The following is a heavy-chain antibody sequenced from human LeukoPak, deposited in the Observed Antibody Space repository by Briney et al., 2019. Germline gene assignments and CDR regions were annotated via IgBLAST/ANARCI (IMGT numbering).Heavy chain of an antibody. CDR1: GGSISSYY. Sequence: SETLSLTCTVSGGSISSYYWSWIRQPAGKGLEWIGRIYTSGSTNYNPSLKSRVTVSVDTSKNQFSLKLSSVTAADTAVYYCARLVVPAAIPSYYYGMDVWGQGTTVTVSS. CDR3: ARLVVPAAIPSYYYGMDV. V-gene: IGHV4-4*07. J-gene: IGHJ6*02. D-gene: IGHD2-2*02. CDR2: IYTSGST.